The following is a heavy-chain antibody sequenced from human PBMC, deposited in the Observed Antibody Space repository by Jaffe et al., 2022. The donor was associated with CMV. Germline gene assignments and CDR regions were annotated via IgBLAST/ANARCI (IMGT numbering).Heavy chain of an antibody. CDR1: GYSFTSYW. D-gene: IGHD3-22*01. V-gene: IGHV5-10-1*03. CDR2: IDPSDSYT. Sequence: EVQLVQSGAEVKKPGESLRISCKGSGYSFTSYWISWVRQMPGKGLEWMGRIDPSDSYTNYSPSFQGHVTISADKSISTAYLQWSSLKASDTAMYYCARLPHYYDSSGYSDIWGQGTMVTVSS. CDR3: ARLPHYYDSSGYSDI. J-gene: IGHJ3*02.